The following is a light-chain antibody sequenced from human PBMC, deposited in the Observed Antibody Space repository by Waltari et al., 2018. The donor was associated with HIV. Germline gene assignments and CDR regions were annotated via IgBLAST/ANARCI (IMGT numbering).Light chain of an antibody. CDR2: EGR. V-gene: IGLV2-23*01. CDR1: SSDVGSYNL. CDR3: CSYAGSSTYV. J-gene: IGLJ1*01. Sequence: QSALTQPTSVSGSPGQSITISCTGTSSDVGSYNLVSWYQQHPGTAPKLMIYEGRKRPSGVSNRCSGSKSGNTASLTISGLQAEDEADYYCCSYAGSSTYVFVTGTKVTVL.